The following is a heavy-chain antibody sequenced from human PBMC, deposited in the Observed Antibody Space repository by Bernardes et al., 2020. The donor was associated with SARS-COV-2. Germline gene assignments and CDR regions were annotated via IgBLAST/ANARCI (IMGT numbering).Heavy chain of an antibody. CDR3: ARDHKVEISSRSGRGRHGLFYYYAMDDDCYVDY. Sequence: GGSLRLSCAASGFSFSTYAMHWVRQAPGKGLEWVAVISSDGGIKYDADSVQGRFSVSRDNSKNTLYLQMNSLRAEDSAKYYCARDHKVEISSRSGRGRHGLFYYYAMDDDCYVDYWGKGTLVTVSS. J-gene: IGHJ4*02. D-gene: IGHD2-21*02. CDR1: GFSFSTYA. V-gene: IGHV3-30-3*01. CDR2: ISSDGGIK.